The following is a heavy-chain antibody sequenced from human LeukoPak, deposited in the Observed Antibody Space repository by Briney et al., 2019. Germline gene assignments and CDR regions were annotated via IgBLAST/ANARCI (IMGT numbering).Heavy chain of an antibody. CDR1: GYTLTELS. CDR2: FDPEDGET. CDR3: ARSGGDSLGELSFSDY. D-gene: IGHD3-16*02. Sequence: ASVKVSCKVSGYTLTELSMHWVRQAPGKGLEWMGGFDPEDGETIYAQKFQGRVTMTRDTSTSTVYMEMSSLRSDDTAVYYCARSGGDSLGELSFSDYWGQGTLVTVSS. V-gene: IGHV1-24*01. J-gene: IGHJ4*02.